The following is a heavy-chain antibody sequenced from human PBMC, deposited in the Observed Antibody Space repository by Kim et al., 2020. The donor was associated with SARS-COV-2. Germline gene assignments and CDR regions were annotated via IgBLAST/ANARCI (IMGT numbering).Heavy chain of an antibody. D-gene: IGHD6-19*01. Sequence: SETLSRTCTVSGGSISSSSYYWGWIRQPPGKGLEWIGSIYYSGSTYYNPSLKSRVTISVDTSKNQFSLKLSSVTAADTAVYYCARHEGAWGSSGWLWGQGTLVTVSS. V-gene: IGHV4-39*01. CDR2: IYYSGST. J-gene: IGHJ4*02. CDR3: ARHEGAWGSSGWL. CDR1: GGSISSSSYY.